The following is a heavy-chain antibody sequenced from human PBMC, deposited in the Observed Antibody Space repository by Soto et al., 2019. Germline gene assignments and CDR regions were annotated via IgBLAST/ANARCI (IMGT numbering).Heavy chain of an antibody. CDR2: SIPIFGTA. D-gene: IGHD5-12*01. J-gene: IGHJ6*02. V-gene: IGHV1-69*13. CDR1: GGTFNNYP. CDR3: ARGRGYSGDDHYYYFDMDV. Sequence: SVKVSCKASGGTFNNYPITWVRQAPGDGLEWMGGSIPIFGTANYAQKFQGRVTISVDESTSTAYMELSSLRSEDTAVYYCARGRGYSGDDHYYYFDMDVWGQGTTVTVSS.